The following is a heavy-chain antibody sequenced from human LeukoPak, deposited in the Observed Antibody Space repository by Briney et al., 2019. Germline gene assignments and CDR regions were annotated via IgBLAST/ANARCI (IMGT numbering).Heavy chain of an antibody. CDR2: IIPILGIA. Sequence: ASVKVSCKASGGTFSSYAISWVRQAPGQGLEWVGRIIPILGIANYAQKFQGRVTITADKSTSTAYMELSSLRSEDTAVYYCATKGGSYCSGGSCYDYWGQGTLATVSS. D-gene: IGHD2-15*01. CDR3: ATKGGSYCSGGSCYDY. V-gene: IGHV1-69*04. CDR1: GGTFSSYA. J-gene: IGHJ4*02.